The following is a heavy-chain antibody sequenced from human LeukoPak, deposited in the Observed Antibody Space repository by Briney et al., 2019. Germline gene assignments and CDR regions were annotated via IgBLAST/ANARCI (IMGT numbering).Heavy chain of an antibody. J-gene: IGHJ6*03. CDR1: GYSISSGYY. V-gene: IGHV4-38-2*02. CDR2: IYHSGST. Sequence: SKTLSLTCTVSGYSISSGYYWGWIRQSPGKGLEWIGSIYHSGSTYYNPSLKSRVTISVDTSKNQFSLKLSSVTAADTAVYYCARHVSCGGDCLHYYYYYMDVWGKGTTVTISS. CDR3: ARHVSCGGDCLHYYYYYMDV. D-gene: IGHD2-21*02.